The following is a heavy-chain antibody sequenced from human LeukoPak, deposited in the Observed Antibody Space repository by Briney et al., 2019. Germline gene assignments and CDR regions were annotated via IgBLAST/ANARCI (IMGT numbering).Heavy chain of an antibody. CDR3: ASGGGGMVIGDY. V-gene: IGHV3-11*06. CDR2: ISPSSSDT. J-gene: IGHJ4*02. Sequence: GGSLRLSCAASGFIFSDYGLSWVRQAPGKGLEWVSYISPSSSDTSYPDSVKGRFTISRDNAKNSLYLQMNSLRADDTAVYYCASGGGGMVIGDYWGQGTLVTVSS. D-gene: IGHD3-16*01. CDR1: GFIFSDYG.